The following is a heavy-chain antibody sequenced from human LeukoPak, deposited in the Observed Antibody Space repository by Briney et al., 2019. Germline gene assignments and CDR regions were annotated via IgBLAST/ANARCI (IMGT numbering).Heavy chain of an antibody. CDR1: GFTFSSYA. CDR3: AREYSSGWYGPMDV. V-gene: IGHV3-30-3*01. J-gene: IGHJ6*02. Sequence: GGSLRLSCAASGFTFSSYAMHWVRQAPGKGLEWVAVISYDGSNKYYAVSVKGRFTISRDNSKNTLYLQMNSLRAEDTAVYYCAREYSSGWYGPMDVWGQGTTVTVSS. D-gene: IGHD6-19*01. CDR2: ISYDGSNK.